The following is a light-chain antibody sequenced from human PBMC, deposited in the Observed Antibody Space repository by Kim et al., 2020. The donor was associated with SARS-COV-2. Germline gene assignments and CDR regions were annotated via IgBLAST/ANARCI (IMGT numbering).Light chain of an antibody. Sequence: ASVGDRVTITCQASQDISNYLNWYQQKPGKAPKLLIYDASNLETAVPSRFSGSGSGTDFTFTISSLQPEDIATYYCQQYDNLPRYSFGQGTKLEIK. CDR2: DAS. CDR1: QDISNY. J-gene: IGKJ2*03. V-gene: IGKV1-33*01. CDR3: QQYDNLPRYS.